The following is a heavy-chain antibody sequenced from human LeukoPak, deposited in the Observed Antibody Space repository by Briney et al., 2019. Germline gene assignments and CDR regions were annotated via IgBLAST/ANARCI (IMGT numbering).Heavy chain of an antibody. Sequence: GGSLRLSCAASGFTFSSYCMSLVRQAPGKGLKWVGRIKSKTDGGTTDYAAPVKGRFTISRGDSKNTLYLQMNSLKTEDTAVYYCTAYYYDSSGYYISLNYWGQGTLVTVSS. V-gene: IGHV3-15*01. CDR2: IKSKTDGGTT. CDR3: TAYYYDSSGYYISLNY. CDR1: GFTFSSYC. J-gene: IGHJ4*02. D-gene: IGHD3-22*01.